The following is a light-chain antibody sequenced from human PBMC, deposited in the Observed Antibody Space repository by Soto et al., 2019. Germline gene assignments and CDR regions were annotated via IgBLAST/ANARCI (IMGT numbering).Light chain of an antibody. J-gene: IGKJ1*01. CDR2: SAS. CDR1: QPIGTS. V-gene: IGKV1-39*01. CDR3: LQGYNSFWT. Sequence: DLPMTQSPSSLSASVGDSVTVTCRASQPIGTSLHWYQQKAGKAPRVLISSASRLQSGVSSRFSGSGSGTHFTLTISSLRPEDSASYYCLQGYNSFWTFGQGTKVEIK.